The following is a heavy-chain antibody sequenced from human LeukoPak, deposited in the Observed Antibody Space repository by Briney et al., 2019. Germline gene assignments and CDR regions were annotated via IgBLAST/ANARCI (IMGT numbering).Heavy chain of an antibody. D-gene: IGHD2-2*02. CDR2: ISYDGSNK. J-gene: IGHJ3*02. CDR1: GFTFSSYA. CDR3: ARASGYCSSTSCYKGAFDI. V-gene: IGHV3-30-3*01. Sequence: GGSLRLSCAASGFTFSSYAMHWVRQAPGKGLEWVAVISYDGSNKYYADSVKGRFTISRDNSKNTLYLQMNSLRAEDTAVYYCARASGYCSSTSCYKGAFDIWGQGTMVTVSS.